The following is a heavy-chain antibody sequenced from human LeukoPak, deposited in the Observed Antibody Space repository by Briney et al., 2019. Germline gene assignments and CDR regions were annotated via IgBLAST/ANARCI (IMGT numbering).Heavy chain of an antibody. D-gene: IGHD3-10*01. CDR1: GFTFNNYE. V-gene: IGHV3-48*03. J-gene: IGHJ4*02. CDR3: ARALWFGETFPAY. Sequence: GGSLRLSCAASGFTFNNYEMTWVRQAPGKGLEWLSYISSSGFTIYYADSVRGRFTISRDNAKNSLYLQMNSLRAEDTAVYYCARALWFGETFPAYWGQGTLVTVSS. CDR2: ISSSGFTI.